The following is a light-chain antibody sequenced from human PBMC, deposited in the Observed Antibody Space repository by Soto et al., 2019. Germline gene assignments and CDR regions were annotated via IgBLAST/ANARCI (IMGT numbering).Light chain of an antibody. Sequence: EIVLTQSPGTLSLSPGERATLSCRASQSVSSNYLVWYQQKPGQAPRLLIYGASNRATGMPDRFSGSGSGTDFTLTISRLEPEDFAVYYCHQYGSSWTF. CDR2: GAS. CDR1: QSVSSNY. J-gene: IGKJ1*01. V-gene: IGKV3-20*01. CDR3: HQYGSSWT.